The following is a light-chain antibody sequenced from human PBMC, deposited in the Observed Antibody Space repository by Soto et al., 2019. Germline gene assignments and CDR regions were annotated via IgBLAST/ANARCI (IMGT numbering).Light chain of an antibody. V-gene: IGLV2-14*03. Sequence: QSVLTQPASVSGSPGQSITISCTGTSSDVGNNNYVSWYQHNPGRAPKVMICDVTNRPSGVSNRFSGSKSGNTASLTISGLQAEDEADYYCSSFTGSSYVFGTGTKVTV. CDR1: SSDVGNNNY. CDR2: DVT. J-gene: IGLJ1*01. CDR3: SSFTGSSYV.